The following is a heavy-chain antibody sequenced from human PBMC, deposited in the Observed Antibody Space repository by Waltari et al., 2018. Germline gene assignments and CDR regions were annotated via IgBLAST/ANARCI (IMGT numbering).Heavy chain of an antibody. CDR2: INHSGST. CDR1: GGSFSGYY. Sequence: QVQLQQWGAGLLKPSETLSLTCAVYGGSFSGYYWSWIRQPPGKGLEWIGEINHSGSTNYNPSLKRRVTISVDTSKNQFSLKLSSVTAADTAVYYCARTGMYSSSWYEYWGQGTLVTVSS. J-gene: IGHJ4*02. D-gene: IGHD6-13*01. V-gene: IGHV4-34*01. CDR3: ARTGMYSSSWYEY.